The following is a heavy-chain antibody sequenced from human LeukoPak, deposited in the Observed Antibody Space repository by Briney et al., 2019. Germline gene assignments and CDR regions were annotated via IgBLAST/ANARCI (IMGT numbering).Heavy chain of an antibody. CDR3: AGLTLFDP. V-gene: IGHV1-2*02. J-gene: IGHJ5*02. CDR1: GYIFTGYY. Sequence: ASVKVSCKVPGYIFTGYYVHWVRQAPGQGLEWMGWIKPKNGATNYAQKFQGRVTMTRDTSINTAYMELRWLRSDDTAMYYCAGLTLFDPWGQGTLVTVSS. CDR2: IKPKNGAT.